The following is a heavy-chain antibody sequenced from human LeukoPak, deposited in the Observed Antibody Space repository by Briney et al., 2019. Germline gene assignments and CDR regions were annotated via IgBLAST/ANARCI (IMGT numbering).Heavy chain of an antibody. CDR1: GYTFTNYY. D-gene: IGHD1-26*01. V-gene: IGHV1-46*01. J-gene: IGHJ5*02. CDR3: ARDNSVGDTAWWFDP. CDR2: INPSGGST. Sequence: ASVKVSCKASGYTFTNYYIHCVRQAPGQGLEYMGIINPSGGSTSYAQKFQGRVTMTRDTSTSTVYMELSSLRSEDTAVYYCARDNSVGDTAWWFDPWGQGTLVTVSS.